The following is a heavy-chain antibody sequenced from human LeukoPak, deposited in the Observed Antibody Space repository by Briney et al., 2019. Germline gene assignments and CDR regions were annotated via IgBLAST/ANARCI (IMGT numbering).Heavy chain of an antibody. D-gene: IGHD5-18*01. CDR3: ARGTRGYNYDPYYFDY. CDR1: GYSFTSYW. V-gene: IGHV5-51*01. J-gene: IGHJ4*02. CDR2: IYPGDSDT. Sequence: GESLKISCKGSGYSFTSYWIGWVRQMPGKGLKWMGIIYPGDSDTRYSPSFQGQVTISADKSISTAYLQWSSLKASDTAMYYCARGTRGYNYDPYYFDYWGQGTLVTVSS.